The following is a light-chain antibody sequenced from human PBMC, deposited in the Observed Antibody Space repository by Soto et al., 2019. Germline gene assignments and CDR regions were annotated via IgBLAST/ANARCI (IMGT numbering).Light chain of an antibody. V-gene: IGLV1-47*01. CDR2: RNN. J-gene: IGLJ1*01. Sequence: QSVLTQPPSASGTAGQRVPIACYGSTPNIGTNYVHWYQQLPGTAPKRLIYRNNQRPSGVPDRFSASKSGTSASLAISGLRSEDEADYYCAVWDESLRGYVFGTGTKVTVL. CDR3: AVWDESLRGYV. CDR1: TPNIGTNY.